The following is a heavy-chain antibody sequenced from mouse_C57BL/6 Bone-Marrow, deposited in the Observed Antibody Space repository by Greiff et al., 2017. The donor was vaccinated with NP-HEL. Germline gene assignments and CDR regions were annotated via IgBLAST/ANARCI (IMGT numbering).Heavy chain of an antibody. Sequence: EVKVVESGGDLVKPGGSLKLSCAASGFTFSSYGMSWVRQTPDKRLEWVATISSGGSYTYYPDSVKGRFTISRDNAKNTLYLQMSSLKSEDTAMYYCARHLLRRGFAYWGQGTLVTVSA. CDR2: ISSGGSYT. V-gene: IGHV5-6*01. J-gene: IGHJ3*01. CDR3: ARHLLRRGFAY. D-gene: IGHD1-1*01. CDR1: GFTFSSYG.